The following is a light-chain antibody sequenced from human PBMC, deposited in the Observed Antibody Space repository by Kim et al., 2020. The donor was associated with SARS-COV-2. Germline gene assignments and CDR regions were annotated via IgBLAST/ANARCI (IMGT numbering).Light chain of an antibody. Sequence: QSALTQPPSASGTPGQRVTISCSGSSSNIGSNTVNWYQQLPGTAPKLLIYSDYQRASGVPDRFSGSRSGTSASLAISGLLSEDEADYYCAVWDESLRGRLIGTGTKVTVL. CDR2: SDY. J-gene: IGLJ1*01. V-gene: IGLV1-44*01. CDR1: SSNIGSNT. CDR3: AVWDESLRGRL.